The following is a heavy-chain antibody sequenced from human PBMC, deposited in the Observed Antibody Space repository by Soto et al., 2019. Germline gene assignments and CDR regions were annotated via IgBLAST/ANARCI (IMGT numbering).Heavy chain of an antibody. CDR1: GGSFSGYY. V-gene: IGHV4-34*01. CDR2: INHSGST. D-gene: IGHD6-13*01. Sequence: SETLSLTCAVYGGSFSGYYWSWIRQPPGKGLEWIGEINHSGSTNYNPSLKSRVTISVDTSKNQFSLKLSSVTAADTAVYYCARGRIAAAGTPNCFDPWGQGTLVTVS. CDR3: ARGRIAAAGTPNCFDP. J-gene: IGHJ5*02.